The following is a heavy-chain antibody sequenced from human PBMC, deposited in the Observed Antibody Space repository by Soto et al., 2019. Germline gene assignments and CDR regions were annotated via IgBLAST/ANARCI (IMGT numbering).Heavy chain of an antibody. D-gene: IGHD4-17*01. CDR2: ISSSSSTI. CDR1: GFTFSSYS. J-gene: IGHJ5*02. V-gene: IGHV3-48*01. Sequence: PGGSLRLSCAASGFTFSSYSMNWVRQAPWKGLEWVSYISSSSSTIYYADSVKGRFTISRDNAKNSLYLQMNSLRAEDTAVYYCARAYGGNPALFDPWGQGTLVTVSS. CDR3: ARAYGGNPALFDP.